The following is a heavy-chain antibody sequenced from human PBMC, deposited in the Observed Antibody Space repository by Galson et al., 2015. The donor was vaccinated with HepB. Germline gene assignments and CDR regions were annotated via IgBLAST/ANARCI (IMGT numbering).Heavy chain of an antibody. CDR3: AKDKARWLQGPIDY. D-gene: IGHD5-24*01. Sequence: SLRLSCAASGFTFDDYAMHWVRQAPGKGLEWVSGISWNSGSIGYADSVKGRFTISRDNAKNSLYLQMNSLRAEDTALYYCAKDKARWLQGPIDYWGQGTLVTVSS. V-gene: IGHV3-9*01. CDR2: ISWNSGSI. J-gene: IGHJ4*02. CDR1: GFTFDDYA.